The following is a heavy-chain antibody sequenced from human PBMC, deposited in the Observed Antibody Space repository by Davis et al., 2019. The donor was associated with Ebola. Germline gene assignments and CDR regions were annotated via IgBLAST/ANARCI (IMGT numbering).Heavy chain of an antibody. V-gene: IGHV1-69*13. D-gene: IGHD3-3*01. CDR2: IIPIFGTA. J-gene: IGHJ6*02. CDR1: GGTFSSYA. Sequence: SVKVSCKASGGTFSSYAISWVRQAPGQGLEWMGGIIPIFGTANYAQKFQGRVTITADESTSTAYMELSSLRSEDTAVYYCAILGCCWSGYRKGGDGMDVWGQGTTVTVSS. CDR3: AILGCCWSGYRKGGDGMDV.